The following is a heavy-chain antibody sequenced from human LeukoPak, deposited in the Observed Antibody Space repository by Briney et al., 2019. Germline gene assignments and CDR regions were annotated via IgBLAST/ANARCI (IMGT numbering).Heavy chain of an antibody. J-gene: IGHJ4*02. CDR3: ARGWRGAARPPRPVDY. D-gene: IGHD6-6*01. CDR2: INHSGST. Sequence: SETLSLTCAVSGGSFSGYYWSWIRQPPGKGLEWIGEINHSGSTNYNPSLKSRVTISVDTSKYQFSLKLSSVTAADTAVYYCARGWRGAARPPRPVDYWGQGTLVTVSS. CDR1: GGSFSGYY. V-gene: IGHV4-34*01.